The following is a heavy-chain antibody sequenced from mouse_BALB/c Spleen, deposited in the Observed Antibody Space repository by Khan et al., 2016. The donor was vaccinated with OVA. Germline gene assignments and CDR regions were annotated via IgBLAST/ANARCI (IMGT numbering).Heavy chain of an antibody. J-gene: IGHJ3*01. CDR2: ISSGGTYT. CDR3: ARLAYYYDSEGFAY. Sequence: EVQRVESGGDLVKPGGSLKLSCATFGFTFSTYGMSWVRQTPDKRLEWVATISSGGTYTYYPDSVKGRFTISRDNGKNTLYLQMSSLKSEDTAMYYCARLAYYYDSEGFAYWGQGTLVTVSA. V-gene: IGHV5-6*01. D-gene: IGHD1-1*01. CDR1: GFTFSTYG.